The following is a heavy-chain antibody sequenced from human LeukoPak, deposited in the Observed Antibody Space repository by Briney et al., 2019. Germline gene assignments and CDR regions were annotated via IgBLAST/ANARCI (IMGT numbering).Heavy chain of an antibody. D-gene: IGHD6-13*01. Sequence: PSETLSLTCTVSGGSISSSSYYWGWIRQPPGKGLEWIGSIYYSGSTYYNPSLKSRVTISVDTSKNQFSLKLSSVTAADTAVYYCARVGDDSSSWRRSYYYYYYMDVWGKGTTVTVSS. CDR3: ARVGDDSSSWRRSYYYYYYMDV. CDR1: GGSISSSSYY. CDR2: IYYSGST. V-gene: IGHV4-39*07. J-gene: IGHJ6*03.